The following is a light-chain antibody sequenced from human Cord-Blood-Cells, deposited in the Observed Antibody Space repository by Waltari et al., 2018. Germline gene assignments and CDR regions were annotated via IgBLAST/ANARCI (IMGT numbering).Light chain of an antibody. Sequence: ELVLTQSPGTLSLSPGDRATLSGRASQSVSSSYLAWYQQKPGQAPRLLIYGASSRATGIPDRFSGSGSGTDFTLTISRLEPEDFAVYYCQQYGSSPLTFGGGTKVEIK. J-gene: IGKJ4*01. CDR3: QQYGSSPLT. CDR2: GAS. V-gene: IGKV3-20*01. CDR1: QSVSSSY.